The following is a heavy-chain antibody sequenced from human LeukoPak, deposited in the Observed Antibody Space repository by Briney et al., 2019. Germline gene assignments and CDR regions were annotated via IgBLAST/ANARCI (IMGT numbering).Heavy chain of an antibody. J-gene: IGHJ5*02. CDR1: GFTSSSNW. Sequence: PAGGSLRLSCAASGFTSSSNWMSWVRQAPGKGLEWVGNIQPDGSEQYPVDSVKGRFTISRDNARNSLFLQMNSLRVEDTAVYYCASQSYARFDPWGQGTLVTVSS. V-gene: IGHV3-7*01. D-gene: IGHD3-16*01. CDR2: IQPDGSEQ. CDR3: ASQSYARFDP.